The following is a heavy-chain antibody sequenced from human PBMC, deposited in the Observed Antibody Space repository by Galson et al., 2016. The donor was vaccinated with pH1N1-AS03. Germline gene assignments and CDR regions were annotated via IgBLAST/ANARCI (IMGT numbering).Heavy chain of an antibody. J-gene: IGHJ4*02. Sequence: SLRLSCAASGFTFSTFAMSWVRRAPGKGLEWVSLIRGTSQITYYAVFVKGRFTISRDNAKNSMFLQMYSLRVEDTAVYYCVRVAYVDEGFDSWGQGTLVTVSS. V-gene: IGHV3-48*04. D-gene: IGHD2-21*01. CDR3: VRVAYVDEGFDS. CDR2: IRGTSQIT. CDR1: GFTFSTFA.